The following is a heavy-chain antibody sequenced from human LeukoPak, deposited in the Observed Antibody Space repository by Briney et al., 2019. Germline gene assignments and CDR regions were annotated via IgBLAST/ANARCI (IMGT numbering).Heavy chain of an antibody. CDR2: INAGNGNT. V-gene: IGHV1-3*01. CDR3: ARGSSLGGIVVVPAAIRDYYYYMDV. D-gene: IGHD2-2*02. Sequence: ASVKVSCKASGYTFTSYAMHWVRQAPGQRLEWMGWINAGNGNTKYSQKFQGRVTITRDTSASTAYMELSSLRSEDTAVYYCARGSSLGGIVVVPAAIRDYYYYMDVWGKGTTVTVSS. CDR1: GYTFTSYA. J-gene: IGHJ6*03.